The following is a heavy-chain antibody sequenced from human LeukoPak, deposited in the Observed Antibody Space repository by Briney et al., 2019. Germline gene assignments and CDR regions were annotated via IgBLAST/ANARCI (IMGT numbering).Heavy chain of an antibody. CDR3: ARGHGSGSTNWFDP. J-gene: IGHJ5*02. V-gene: IGHV1-46*01. Sequence: ASVKVSCKASGYTFTSYSIHWVRQALGQGLEWMGIINPSGASAMYAQKFQGRVTMTRDMSTATVYLDLSSLRFDDTAVYYCARGHGSGSTNWFDPWGQGTLVTVSS. CDR1: GYTFTSYS. CDR2: INPSGASA. D-gene: IGHD3-10*01.